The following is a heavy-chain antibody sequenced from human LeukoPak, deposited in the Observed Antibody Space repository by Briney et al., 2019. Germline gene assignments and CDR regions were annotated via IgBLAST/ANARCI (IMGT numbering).Heavy chain of an antibody. CDR3: ARAPVATPSEFDY. Sequence: SETLSLTCAVYGGSFSGYYWSWIRQPPGKGLEWIGEINHSGSTNYNPSLKSRVTISVDTSKNQFSLKLSSVTAADTAVYYCARAPVATPSEFDYWGQGTLVTVSS. J-gene: IGHJ4*02. D-gene: IGHD5-12*01. CDR1: GGSFSGYY. CDR2: INHSGST. V-gene: IGHV4-34*01.